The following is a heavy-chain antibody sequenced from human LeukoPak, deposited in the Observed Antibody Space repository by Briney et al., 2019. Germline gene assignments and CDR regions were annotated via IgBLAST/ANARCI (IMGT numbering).Heavy chain of an antibody. J-gene: IGHJ3*02. V-gene: IGHV4-59*01. CDR3: ARGLVSDAFDI. CDR1: GGSISSYY. Sequence: SETLSLTCTVSGGSISSYYWSWIRQPPGKGLEWIGYIYYSGSTNYNPSLKSRVTISVDTSKNQFSLKLSSVTAADTAVYYCARGLVSDAFDIWGQGTMVTVSS. D-gene: IGHD3-9*01. CDR2: IYYSGST.